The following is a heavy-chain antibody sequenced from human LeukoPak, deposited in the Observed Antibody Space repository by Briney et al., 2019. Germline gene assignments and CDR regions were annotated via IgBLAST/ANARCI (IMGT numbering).Heavy chain of an antibody. Sequence: ASVKVSCKASGYTFTSYGISWVRQAPGQGLEWMGWISANNGNTNYAQKLQGRVNMTTDTSTNTAYMELRSLRSDDTAVYYCARDRCSTTSCYFDYWGQGTLVTVSS. CDR2: ISANNGNT. J-gene: IGHJ4*02. V-gene: IGHV1-18*01. D-gene: IGHD2-2*01. CDR1: GYTFTSYG. CDR3: ARDRCSTTSCYFDY.